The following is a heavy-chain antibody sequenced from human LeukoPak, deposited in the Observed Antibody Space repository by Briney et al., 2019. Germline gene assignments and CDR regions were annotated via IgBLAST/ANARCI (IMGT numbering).Heavy chain of an antibody. CDR3: VRLTTGNAFDI. CDR2: IYIDGTGI. V-gene: IGHV3-74*01. D-gene: IGHD1-1*01. Sequence: GGSLRLSCTASGFTFGSYCMLWVRQAPGKGLVWVSRIYIDGTGIDYADSVKGRFTISRDNAKNTLYLQMNSLRAEDTAMYYCVRLTTGNAFDIWGQGTMVTVSS. J-gene: IGHJ3*02. CDR1: GFTFGSYC.